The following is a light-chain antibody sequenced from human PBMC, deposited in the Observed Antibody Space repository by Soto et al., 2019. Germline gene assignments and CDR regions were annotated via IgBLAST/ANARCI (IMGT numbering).Light chain of an antibody. Sequence: QSVLTQPASVSGSPGQSITISCTGTSSDVGSYNLVSWYQQHPGKAPKLMIYEGSKRPSGVPNRFSGSKSGNTASLTISGLQAEDEADYHCCSYAGSSIHVVFGGGTKVTVL. CDR1: SSDVGSYNL. J-gene: IGLJ2*01. CDR2: EGS. CDR3: CSYAGSSIHVV. V-gene: IGLV2-23*01.